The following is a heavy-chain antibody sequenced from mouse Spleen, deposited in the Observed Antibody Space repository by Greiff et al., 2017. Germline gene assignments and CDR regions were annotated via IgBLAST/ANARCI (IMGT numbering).Heavy chain of an antibody. V-gene: IGHV3-6*02. CDR2: ISYDGSN. CDR1: GYSITSGYY. J-gene: IGHJ2*01. D-gene: IGHD5-2*01. Sequence: DVKLQESGPGLVKPSQSLSLTCSVPGYSITSGYYWNWIRQFPGNKLEWMGYISYDGSNNYNPSLKNRISITRDTSKNQFFLKLNSVTTEDTATYYCARGEYPHYFDYWGQGTTLTVSS. CDR3: ARGEYPHYFDY.